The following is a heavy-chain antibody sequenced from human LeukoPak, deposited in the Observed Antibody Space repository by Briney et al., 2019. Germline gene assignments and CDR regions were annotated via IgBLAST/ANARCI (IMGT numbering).Heavy chain of an antibody. V-gene: IGHV3-53*01. CDR3: ARGLGYCTSTTYLLPFDY. D-gene: IGHD2-8*01. CDR1: GFTVSTYY. CDR2: IYSGGST. Sequence: GGSLRFSCAASGFTVSTYYMTWVRQAPGKGLECVSVIYSGGSTYYADSVKGRFTVSRDNSKNTLYLQMNSLRAEDTAMYYCARGLGYCTSTTYLLPFDYWGQGTLVTVSS. J-gene: IGHJ4*02.